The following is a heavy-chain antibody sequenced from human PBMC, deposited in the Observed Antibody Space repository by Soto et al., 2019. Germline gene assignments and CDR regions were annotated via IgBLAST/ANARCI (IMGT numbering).Heavy chain of an antibody. CDR1: GFTFSSYA. V-gene: IGHV3-23*01. Sequence: PGGSLRLSCAASGFTFSSYAMSWVRQAPGKGLEWVSAISGFGGSTYYADSVKGRFTISRDNSKNTLFLQMNNVRAEDTAVYYCAKDIVVVPAASATSFDYWGQGTLVTVSS. CDR2: ISGFGGST. D-gene: IGHD2-2*01. J-gene: IGHJ4*02. CDR3: AKDIVVVPAASATSFDY.